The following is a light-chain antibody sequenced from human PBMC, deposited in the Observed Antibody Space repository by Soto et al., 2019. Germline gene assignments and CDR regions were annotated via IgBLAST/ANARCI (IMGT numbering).Light chain of an antibody. CDR3: QQYHNWPRT. J-gene: IGKJ1*01. CDR2: GAS. CDR1: QSVSSN. Sequence: DIVMTQSPATLSVSPGERATLSCRASQSVSSNLAWYQQKPGQAPRLLIYGASTRATGIPARFSGSGSGTEFTLTISSLLSEDFAVYYCQQYHNWPRTFGQGTKV. V-gene: IGKV3-15*01.